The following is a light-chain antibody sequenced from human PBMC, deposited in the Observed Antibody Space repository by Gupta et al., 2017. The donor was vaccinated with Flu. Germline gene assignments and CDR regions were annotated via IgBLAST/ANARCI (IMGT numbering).Light chain of an antibody. Sequence: EIVLTQSPGTLSLSPGEGGTLSCRASQSITNNYLAWYQQKPGQAPRFLIHGAFNRAAGVPDRFSGGGSGTDFTLTISRLEPEDFAIYYCHQYAASPGTFGQGTRVEI. V-gene: IGKV3-20*01. CDR2: GAF. CDR3: HQYAASPGT. CDR1: QSITNNY. J-gene: IGKJ1*01.